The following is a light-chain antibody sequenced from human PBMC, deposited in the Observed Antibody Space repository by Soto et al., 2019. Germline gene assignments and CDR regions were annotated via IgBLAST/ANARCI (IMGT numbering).Light chain of an antibody. Sequence: QSVLTQPASVSGSPEQSITISCTGTSSDVGAYNLVSWYQQHPGKAPRLIIYEDSKRPSGISPRFSGSKSDNPASLTISGLRAEDEAHYHCCSYAGSRTFVFGGGTKLTVL. J-gene: IGLJ3*02. V-gene: IGLV2-23*01. CDR3: CSYAGSRTFV. CDR1: SSDVGAYNL. CDR2: EDS.